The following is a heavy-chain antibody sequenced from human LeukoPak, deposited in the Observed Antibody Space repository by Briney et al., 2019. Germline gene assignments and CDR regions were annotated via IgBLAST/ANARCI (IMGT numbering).Heavy chain of an antibody. Sequence: GGSLRLSCAASGVTFSSYSMNWVRQAPGKGLEWVSSISSRSTYIYYADSVKGRFTISRDNAKNSLYLQMNSLRAEDTAVYFCARVRKDIVVVPGAMRDTYYFDYWGQGTLVTVSS. D-gene: IGHD2-2*01. CDR2: ISSRSTYI. CDR1: GVTFSSYS. J-gene: IGHJ4*02. V-gene: IGHV3-21*01. CDR3: ARVRKDIVVVPGAMRDTYYFDY.